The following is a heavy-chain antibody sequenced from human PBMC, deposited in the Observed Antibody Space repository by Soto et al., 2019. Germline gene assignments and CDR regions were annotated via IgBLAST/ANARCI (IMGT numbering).Heavy chain of an antibody. Sequence: QLQLQESGPGLVKPSETLSLTCTVSGGSISSSSYYWGWIRQPPGKGLEWIGSIYYSGSTYYNPSLKSRFTISVDTSKNQFSLKLSSVTAADTAVYYCARAGAAAGPRGYVDLWGRGTLVTVSS. J-gene: IGHJ2*01. CDR2: IYYSGST. V-gene: IGHV4-39*01. D-gene: IGHD6-13*01. CDR3: ARAGAAAGPRGYVDL. CDR1: GGSISSSSYY.